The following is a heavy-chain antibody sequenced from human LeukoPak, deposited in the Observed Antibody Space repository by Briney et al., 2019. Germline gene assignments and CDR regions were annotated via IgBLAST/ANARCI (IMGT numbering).Heavy chain of an antibody. V-gene: IGHV4-39*01. CDR1: GGSISSSGYS. D-gene: IGHD7-27*01. CDR2: INYSGST. J-gene: IGHJ4*02. CDR3: ARRVTGDLRRFDY. Sequence: SETLSLTGTVSGGSISSSGYSWGWIRQPPGKGLEWIGNINYSGSTYYNPSLKSRVTIFVDTSKNQFSLKVTSVTAADTAVYFCARRVTGDLRRFDYWGQGTLVTVSS.